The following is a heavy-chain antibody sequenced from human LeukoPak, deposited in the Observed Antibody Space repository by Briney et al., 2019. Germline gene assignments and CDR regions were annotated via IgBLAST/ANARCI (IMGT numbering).Heavy chain of an antibody. CDR3: ARVTGYMIEDYFDY. D-gene: IGHD3-22*01. J-gene: IGHJ4*02. V-gene: IGHV4-59*01. CDR2: IYYTGTT. Sequence: SETLSLTCSVSGGSISIYYWTWIRQIPGKGLEWIGYIYYTGTTNYNPLFESRATISVDTSKNQFSLKLTSVTAADTAVYYCARVTGYMIEDYFDYWGQGTLVTVSS. CDR1: GGSISIYY.